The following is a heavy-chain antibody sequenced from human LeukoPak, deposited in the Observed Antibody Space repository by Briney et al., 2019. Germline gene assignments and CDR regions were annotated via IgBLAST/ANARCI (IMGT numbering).Heavy chain of an antibody. CDR2: INWNGGST. J-gene: IGHJ3*02. CDR3: ARSTIKNINDAFDI. D-gene: IGHD2/OR15-2a*01. CDR1: GFTFSSYA. V-gene: IGHV3-20*04. Sequence: GGSLRLSCAASGFTFSSYAMNWVRQAPGKGLEWVSGINWNGGSTGYADSVKGRFTISRDNAKNSLYLQMNSLRAEDTALYYCARSTIKNINDAFDIWGQGTMVTVSS.